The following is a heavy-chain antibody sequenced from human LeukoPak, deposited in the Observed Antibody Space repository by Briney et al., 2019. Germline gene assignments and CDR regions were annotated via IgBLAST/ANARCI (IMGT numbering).Heavy chain of an antibody. CDR3: ARGIGGRAFDY. D-gene: IGHD6-6*01. CDR1: GGSLSSYF. J-gene: IGHJ4*02. V-gene: IGHV4-4*07. Sequence: SETLSLTCTVSGGSLSSYFWSWIRQPAGKGLEWIGRIYTSGSTNYNPSLKSRVTMSVDTSKKQFSLKLTSVTAADTAVYYCARGIGGRAFDYWGQGTLVTVSS. CDR2: IYTSGST.